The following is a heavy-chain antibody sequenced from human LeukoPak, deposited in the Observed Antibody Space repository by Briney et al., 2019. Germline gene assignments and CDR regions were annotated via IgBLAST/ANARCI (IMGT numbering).Heavy chain of an antibody. CDR2: MYFSGTT. D-gene: IGHD2-2*01. CDR1: GVPISSRSYY. Sequence: SETLSLTCSVSGVPISSRSYYWGWIRQPPGKGLEWIGSMYFSGTTYYNPSLKSRVTISVDKSKNQFSLKLSSVTAADTAVYYCARVGYQLLSVNDAFDIWGQGTMVTVSS. CDR3: ARVGYQLLSVNDAFDI. J-gene: IGHJ3*02. V-gene: IGHV4-39*07.